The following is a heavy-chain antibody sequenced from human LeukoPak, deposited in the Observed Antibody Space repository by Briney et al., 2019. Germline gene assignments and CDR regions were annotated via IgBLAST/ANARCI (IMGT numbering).Heavy chain of an antibody. Sequence: ASVKVSCKASGYTFTGYYMHWVRQAPGQGLEWMGWINPNSGGTNYAQKFQGRVTMTRDTSISTAYMELSRLRSDDTAVYYCARGIAGGSSFFYYYYYMDVWGKGTTVTVSS. CDR3: ARGIAGGSSFFYYYYYMDV. D-gene: IGHD2-15*01. CDR1: GYTFTGYY. CDR2: INPNSGGT. V-gene: IGHV1-2*02. J-gene: IGHJ6*03.